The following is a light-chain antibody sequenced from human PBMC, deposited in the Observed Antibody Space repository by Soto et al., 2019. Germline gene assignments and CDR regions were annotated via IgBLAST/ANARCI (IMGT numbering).Light chain of an antibody. J-gene: IGKJ4*01. CDR1: QSISSSY. CDR2: GAS. CDR3: QQYNDWPPA. Sequence: EIMLKQSPGTLSLYPGEGATLSCRASQSISSSYLAWYQQKPGQAPRLLIYGASTRATGIPARFSGSGSGTEFTLTIDSLQSEDFAVYYCQQYNDWPPAFGGGTKVDIK. V-gene: IGKV3-15*01.